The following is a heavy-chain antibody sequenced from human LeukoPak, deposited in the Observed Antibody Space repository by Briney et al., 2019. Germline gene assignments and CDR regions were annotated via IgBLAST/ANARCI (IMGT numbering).Heavy chain of an antibody. CDR1: GGSISSSSYY. D-gene: IGHD2-8*02. V-gene: IGHV4-39*07. CDR2: IYYSGST. CDR3: ARDASGDNWFDP. Sequence: PSETLSLTCTVSGGSISSSSYYWGWIRQPPGKGLEWIGSIYYSGSTYYNPSLKSRVTISVDTSKNQFSLKLSSVTAADTAVYYCARDASGDNWFDPWGQGTLVTVSS. J-gene: IGHJ5*02.